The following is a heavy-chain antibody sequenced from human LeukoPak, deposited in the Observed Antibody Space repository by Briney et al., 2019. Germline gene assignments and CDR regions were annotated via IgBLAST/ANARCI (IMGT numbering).Heavy chain of an antibody. CDR2: ISYDGSNK. CDR1: GFTCSSYA. J-gene: IGHJ4*02. V-gene: IGHV3-30*04. D-gene: IGHD4-17*01. Sequence: GGSLRLSCAASGFTCSSYAMHWVRQAPGKGLEWVAVISYDGSNKYYADSVKGRFTISRDNSKNTLYLQMNSLRAEDTAVYYCARDRGSDGDLNFDYWGQGTLVTVSS. CDR3: ARDRGSDGDLNFDY.